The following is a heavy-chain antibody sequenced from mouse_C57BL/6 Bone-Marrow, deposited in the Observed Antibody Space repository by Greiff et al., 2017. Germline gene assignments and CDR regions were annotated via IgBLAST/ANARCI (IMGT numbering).Heavy chain of an antibody. CDR2: ISSGGSYT. CDR1: GFTFSSYG. Sequence: EVMLVESGGDLVKPGGSLKLSCAASGFTFSSYGMSWVRQTPDKRLEWVATISSGGSYTYYPDSVKGRFTISRDNAKNTLYLQMSSLKSEDTAMYYCARRGSPYAMDYWGQGTSVTVSS. D-gene: IGHD1-1*01. J-gene: IGHJ4*01. V-gene: IGHV5-6*02. CDR3: ARRGSPYAMDY.